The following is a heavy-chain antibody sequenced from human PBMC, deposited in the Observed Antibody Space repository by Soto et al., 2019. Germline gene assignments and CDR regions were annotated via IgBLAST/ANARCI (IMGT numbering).Heavy chain of an antibody. CDR1: GFTFSSYW. Sequence: EVQLVESGGGLVQPGGSLRLSCAASGFTFSSYWMSWVRQAPGKGLEWVANIKQDGSEKYYVDSVKGRFTISRDNAKNSLYLQMNSLRAEDTAVYYCVRDRVGSSWTYYFDYWGQGTLVTVSS. J-gene: IGHJ4*02. CDR2: IKQDGSEK. CDR3: VRDRVGSSWTYYFDY. D-gene: IGHD6-13*01. V-gene: IGHV3-7*01.